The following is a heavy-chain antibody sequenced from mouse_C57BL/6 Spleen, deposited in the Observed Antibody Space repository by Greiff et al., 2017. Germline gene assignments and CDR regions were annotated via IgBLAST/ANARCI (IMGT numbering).Heavy chain of an antibody. Sequence: HGQVKKSGAELVRPGSSVKLSCKASGYTFTSYWMDWVKQRPGQGLEWIGNIYPSDSETHYNQKFKDKATLTVDKSSSTAYMQLSSLTSEDSAVYYCARSPAVVAGFDYWGQGTTLTVSS. CDR1: GYTFTSYW. J-gene: IGHJ2*01. V-gene: IGHV1-61*01. CDR3: ARSPAVVAGFDY. D-gene: IGHD1-1*01. CDR2: IYPSDSET.